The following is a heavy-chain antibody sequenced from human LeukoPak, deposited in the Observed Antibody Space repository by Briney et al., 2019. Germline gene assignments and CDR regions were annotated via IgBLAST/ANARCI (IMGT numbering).Heavy chain of an antibody. V-gene: IGHV4-34*01. D-gene: IGHD2-2*01. CDR1: GGSFRGYY. CDR2: INHSGST. Sequence: SEALSLTCAVYGGSFRGYYWSWIRQPPGKGLEWIGEINHSGSTNYNPSLKSRVTISLDTSMKKFSLKLNSVTAADTAVYYCASTERCSTTCPLDYWGQGTLVTVSS. CDR3: ASTERCSTTCPLDY. J-gene: IGHJ4*02.